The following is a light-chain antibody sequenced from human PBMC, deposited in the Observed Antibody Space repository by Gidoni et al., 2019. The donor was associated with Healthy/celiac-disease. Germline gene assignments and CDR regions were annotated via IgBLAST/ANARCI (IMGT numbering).Light chain of an antibody. Sequence: SYELTQPPSVSVSLGQTASITCSGDKLGDKYACWYQQKPGQSPVLVMYQDNKRPSGIPERFSGSNSGNTATLTISGTQAMDEADYYCQAWDSRGVVFGGGTKLTVL. CDR3: QAWDSRGVV. J-gene: IGLJ2*01. CDR2: QDN. V-gene: IGLV3-1*01. CDR1: KLGDKY.